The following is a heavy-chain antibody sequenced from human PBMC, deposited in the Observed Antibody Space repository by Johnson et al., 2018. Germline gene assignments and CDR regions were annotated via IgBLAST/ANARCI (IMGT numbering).Heavy chain of an antibody. D-gene: IGHD3-10*01. Sequence: QVQLAESGGGVVQXGRSXRLXCAASGFTFSNYAIHWVRQAPGKGLEWVALTSYAGSNKHYTDSVKGRFPISRDNSKNTLYLQMNSLRAEDTAVYYCARVVSRVKRKAKYDAFDIWGQGTMVTVSS. V-gene: IGHV3-30*04. CDR1: GFTFSNYA. J-gene: IGHJ3*02. CDR3: ARVVSRVKRKAKYDAFDI. CDR2: TSYAGSNK.